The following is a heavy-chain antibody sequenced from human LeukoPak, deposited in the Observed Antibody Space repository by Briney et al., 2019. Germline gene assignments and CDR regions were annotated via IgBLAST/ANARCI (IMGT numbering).Heavy chain of an antibody. Sequence: HPGGSLRLSCVASGFTFSSYAMSWVRQAPGKGLEWVSAISGTGGSTYYADSVKGRFTISRDNSKNTLYLQMNSLRAEDTAVYYCAREGSSGYYPYWGQGILVTVSS. CDR1: GFTFSSYA. J-gene: IGHJ4*02. D-gene: IGHD3-22*01. V-gene: IGHV3-23*01. CDR3: AREGSSGYYPY. CDR2: ISGTGGST.